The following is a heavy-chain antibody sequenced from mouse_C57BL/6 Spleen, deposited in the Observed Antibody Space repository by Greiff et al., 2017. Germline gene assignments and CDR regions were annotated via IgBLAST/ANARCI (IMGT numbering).Heavy chain of an antibody. V-gene: IGHV1-53*01. CDR1: GYTFTSYW. Sequence: VQLQQPGTELVKPGASVKLSCKASGYTFTSYWMHWVKQRHGQGLEWIGNINPSNGGTNYNEKFKSKATMTVDKSSSTAYMQLRSLTSEDSAVFYWSREGGRGFAYWGQGTLVTVSA. D-gene: IGHD3-3*01. CDR3: SREGGRGFAY. CDR2: INPSNGGT. J-gene: IGHJ3*01.